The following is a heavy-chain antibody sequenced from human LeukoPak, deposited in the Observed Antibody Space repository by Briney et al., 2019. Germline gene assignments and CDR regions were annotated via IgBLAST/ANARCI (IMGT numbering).Heavy chain of an antibody. CDR3: ASNACSGGSCYERSFDY. CDR2: INHSGST. V-gene: IGHV4-34*01. CDR1: GGSFSGYY. Sequence: SETLSLTCAVYGGSFSGYYWSWIRQPPGKGLEWIGEINHSGSTNYNPSLKSRVTISVDTSKNQFSLKQSSVTAADTAVYYCASNACSGGSCYERSFDYWGQGTLVTVSS. J-gene: IGHJ4*02. D-gene: IGHD2-15*01.